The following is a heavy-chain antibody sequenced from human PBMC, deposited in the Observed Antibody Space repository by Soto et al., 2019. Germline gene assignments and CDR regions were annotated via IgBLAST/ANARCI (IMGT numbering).Heavy chain of an antibody. V-gene: IGHV3-74*01. Sequence: GGPRRPSFAASGFDFRNSWIHWVRQGPGKGLVWVSHINRDDSGTRYAHSVKGQFTISRDNAKNTVYLQMKSLRAEDTAVYYCAKDTTYAMDVWGQGTTVTVSS. J-gene: IGHJ6*02. D-gene: IGHD2-15*01. CDR2: INRDDSGT. CDR3: AKDTTYAMDV. CDR1: GFDFRNSW.